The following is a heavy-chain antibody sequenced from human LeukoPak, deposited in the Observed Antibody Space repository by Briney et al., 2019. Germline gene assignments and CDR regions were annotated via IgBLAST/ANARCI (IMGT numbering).Heavy chain of an antibody. V-gene: IGHV4-59*08. CDR2: IYYSGST. D-gene: IGHD6-19*01. CDR1: GGSISSYY. J-gene: IGHJ4*02. Sequence: SETLSLTCTVSGGSISSYYWSWIRQPPGKGLEWIGYIYYSGSTNYNPSLKSRVTISVDTSKNQFSLKLSSVTAADTAVYYCARHGRGSGWYYFDYWGQGTLVTVSS. CDR3: ARHGRGSGWYYFDY.